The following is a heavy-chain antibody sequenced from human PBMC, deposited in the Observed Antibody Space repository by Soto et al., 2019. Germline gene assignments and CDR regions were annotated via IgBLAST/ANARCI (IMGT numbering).Heavy chain of an antibody. CDR3: AKDRALQDTAMVNYYYYYGMDV. V-gene: IGHV3-23*01. J-gene: IGHJ6*02. CDR2: ISGSGGST. CDR1: GFTFSSYA. D-gene: IGHD5-18*01. Sequence: GGSLRLSCAASGFTFSSYAMSWVRQAPGKGLEWVSAISGSGGSTYYADSVKGRFTISRDNSKNTLYLQMNSLRAEDTAVYYCAKDRALQDTAMVNYYYYYGMDVWGQGTTVTVSS.